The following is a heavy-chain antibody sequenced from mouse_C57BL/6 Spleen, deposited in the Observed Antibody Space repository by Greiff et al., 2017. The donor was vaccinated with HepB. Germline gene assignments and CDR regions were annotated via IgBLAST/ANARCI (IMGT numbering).Heavy chain of an antibody. CDR3: ARDIGGYFDY. V-gene: IGHV5-16*01. CDR1: GFTFSDYY. CDR2: INYDGSST. Sequence: EVKLVESEGGLVQPGSSMKLSCTASGFTFSDYYLAWVRQVPEKGLEWVANINYDGSSTYYLDSLKSRFIISRDNAKNILYLQMSSLKSEDTATYCCARDIGGYFDYWGQGTTLTVSS. J-gene: IGHJ2*01.